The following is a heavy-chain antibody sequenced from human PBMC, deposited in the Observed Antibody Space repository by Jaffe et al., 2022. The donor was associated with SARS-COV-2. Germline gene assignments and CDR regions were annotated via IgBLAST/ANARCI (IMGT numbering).Heavy chain of an antibody. CDR2: IWFDGSEK. D-gene: IGHD3-9*01. Sequence: QVQLVESGGGVVQPGRSLRLSCAASGFNFRSYGMHWVRQAPGKGLEWVAFIWFDGSEKYYGDSVKGRITISRDNSKNTLDLQMNSLRAEDTAVYYCARDRRYFESQEAIEYWGRGTQVIVSS. J-gene: IGHJ4*02. CDR3: ARDRRYFESQEAIEY. V-gene: IGHV3-33*01. CDR1: GFNFRSYG.